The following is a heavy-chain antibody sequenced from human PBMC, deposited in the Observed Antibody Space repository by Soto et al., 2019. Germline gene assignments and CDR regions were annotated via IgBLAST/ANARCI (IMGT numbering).Heavy chain of an antibody. D-gene: IGHD1-26*01. Sequence: GGSLRLSCAASGFTFSSYWMSWVRQAPGKGLEWVANIKQDGSEKYYVDSVKGRFTISRDNAKNTLYLQMNSLRAEDTAVYYCAKGPGATTGYYYYGMDVWGQGTTVTVSS. V-gene: IGHV3-7*03. J-gene: IGHJ6*02. CDR1: GFTFSSYW. CDR3: AKGPGATTGYYYYGMDV. CDR2: IKQDGSEK.